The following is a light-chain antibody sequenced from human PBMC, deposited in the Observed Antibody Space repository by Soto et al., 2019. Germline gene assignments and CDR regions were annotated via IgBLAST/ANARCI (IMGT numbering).Light chain of an antibody. CDR3: QLNTSHSGA. V-gene: IGKV1-5*03. CDR2: TTS. J-gene: IGKJ1*01. CDR1: QTVSSL. Sequence: IEITQSPSTLSGSVGDRVTISCRASQTVSSLLAWYQQKPVQGPKLQINTTSTLRSGVPSRFSGSGSGTELTLTIRSPQPDDFATYYCQLNTSHSGAFGQGTKVDTK.